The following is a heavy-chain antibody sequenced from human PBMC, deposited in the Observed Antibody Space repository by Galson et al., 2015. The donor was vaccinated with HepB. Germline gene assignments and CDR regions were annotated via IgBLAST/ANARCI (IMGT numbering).Heavy chain of an antibody. CDR2: IYPGDSDT. CDR3: ATRHYYDSSGSGDAFDI. Sequence: QSGAEVKKPGESLKISCTGSGYSFTSYWIGWVRQMPGKGLEWMGIIYPGDSDTRYSPSFQGQVTISADKSISTAYLQWSSLKASDTAMYYCATRHYYDSSGSGDAFDIWGQGTMVTVSS. J-gene: IGHJ3*02. D-gene: IGHD3-22*01. V-gene: IGHV5-51*01. CDR1: GYSFTSYW.